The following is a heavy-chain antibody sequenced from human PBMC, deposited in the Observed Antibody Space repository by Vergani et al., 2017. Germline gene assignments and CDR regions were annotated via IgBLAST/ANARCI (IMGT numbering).Heavy chain of an antibody. CDR1: GFTFSNSA. CDR2: ISGHGDRT. V-gene: IGHV3-23*01. D-gene: IGHD2/OR15-2a*01. J-gene: IGHJ4*02. CDR3: AREERSNTSPFVGD. Sequence: EVHLLESGGGQVEAGGSLRLSCVASGFTFSNSAMSWVRQTSGKGLEWVSAISGHGDRTYYADSVKGRFTISRDNSKNTVYLQMNSLKAEDSATYYCAREERSNTSPFVGDWGQGTLVTVSS.